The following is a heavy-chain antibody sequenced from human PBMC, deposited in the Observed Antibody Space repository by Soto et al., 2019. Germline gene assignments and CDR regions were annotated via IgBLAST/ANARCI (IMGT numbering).Heavy chain of an antibody. CDR2: FDPEDGET. Sequence: ASVKVSCKVSGYTLTELSMHWVRQAPGKGLEWMGGFDPEDGETIYAQKFQGRVTMTEDTSTDTAYMELSSLRSEDTAVYYCVRDPDGHIDFDYWGQGTLVTVSS. J-gene: IGHJ4*02. CDR1: GYTLTELS. V-gene: IGHV1-24*01. CDR3: VRDPDGHIDFDY.